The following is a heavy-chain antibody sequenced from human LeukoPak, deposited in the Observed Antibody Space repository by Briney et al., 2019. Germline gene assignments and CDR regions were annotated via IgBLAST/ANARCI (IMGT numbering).Heavy chain of an antibody. V-gene: IGHV3-66*01. CDR1: GFTVSSNY. D-gene: IGHD6-6*01. J-gene: IGHJ4*02. CDR2: IYSGGST. CDR3: ASIVEYSSSSADY. Sequence: GGSLRLSCAASGFTVSSNYMSWVRQAPGKGLEWVSVIYSGGSTYYADSVKGRFTISRDNSKNTLYLQMNSLRAEDTAVYYCASIVEYSSSSADYWGQGTLVTVS.